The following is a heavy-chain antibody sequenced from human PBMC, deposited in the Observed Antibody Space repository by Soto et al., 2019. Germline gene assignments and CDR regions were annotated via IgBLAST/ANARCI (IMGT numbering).Heavy chain of an antibody. CDR2: IIPIFGTA. V-gene: IGHV1-69*13. J-gene: IGHJ6*02. D-gene: IGHD3-10*01. CDR1: GGTFSSYA. CDR3: ARARGWGIYSLYYYYGRDV. Sequence: GASVKVSCKASGGTFSSYAISWVRQAPGQGLEWMGGIIPIFGTANYAQKFQGRVTITADESTSTAYMELSSLRSEDTAVYYWARARGWGIYSLYYYYGRDVGGQGTTVTVSS.